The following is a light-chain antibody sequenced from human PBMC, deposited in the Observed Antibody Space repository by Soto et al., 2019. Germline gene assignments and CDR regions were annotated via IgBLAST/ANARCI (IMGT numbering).Light chain of an antibody. V-gene: IGKV1-5*03. CDR1: QTISSW. CDR3: QQYNSYRIT. CDR2: KAS. Sequence: DIPVKQSPSTLSGSVGDRVTIPCGASQTISSWLAWYQQKPGKAPKLLIYKASTLKSGVPSRFSGSGSGTEFTLTISSLQPDDFATYYCQQYNSYRITFGQGTRLEIK. J-gene: IGKJ5*01.